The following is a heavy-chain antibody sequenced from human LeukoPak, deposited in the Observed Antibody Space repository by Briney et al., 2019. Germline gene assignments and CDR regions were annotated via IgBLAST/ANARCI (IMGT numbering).Heavy chain of an antibody. CDR1: GFTFSSYG. Sequence: PGGSLRLSCAASGFTFSSYGMHWVRQAPGKGLEWVAFIRYDGSNKYYADSVKGRFTISRDNSKNTLYLQMNSLRAEDTAVYYCAKDLYYDKPSFDPWGQGTLVTVSS. V-gene: IGHV3-30*02. CDR3: AKDLYYDKPSFDP. J-gene: IGHJ5*02. D-gene: IGHD3-3*01. CDR2: IRYDGSNK.